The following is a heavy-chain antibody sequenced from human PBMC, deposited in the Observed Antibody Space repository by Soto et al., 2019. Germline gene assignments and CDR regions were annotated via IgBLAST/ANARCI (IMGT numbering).Heavy chain of an antibody. CDR1: GFTFSNAW. J-gene: IGHJ4*02. CDR2: IKSKTDGGTT. CDR3: TTDYYDSSGYYAGY. Sequence: GGSLRLSCAASGFTFSNAWMNWVRQAPGKGLEWVGRIKSKTDGGTTDYAAPVKGRFTISRDDSKNTLYLQMNSLKTEDTAVYHCTTDYYDSSGYYAGYWGQGTLVTVSS. D-gene: IGHD3-22*01. V-gene: IGHV3-15*07.